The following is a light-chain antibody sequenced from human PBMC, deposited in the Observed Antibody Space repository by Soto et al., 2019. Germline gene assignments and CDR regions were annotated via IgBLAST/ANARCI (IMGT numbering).Light chain of an antibody. CDR1: QTVSSY. V-gene: IGKV3-20*01. CDR3: QQYGYSFWT. Sequence: EIVLTESPATLSLYPGERATHSCRASQTVSSYLAWYQQKPGQAPRLLIYSASSRATGIPDRFSGSGSGADYTLTISRLEPEDSAMYYCQQYGYSFWTFGQGTKVDI. CDR2: SAS. J-gene: IGKJ1*01.